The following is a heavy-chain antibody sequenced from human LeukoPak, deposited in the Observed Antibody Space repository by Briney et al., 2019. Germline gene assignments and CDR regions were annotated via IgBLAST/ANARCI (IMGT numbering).Heavy chain of an antibody. Sequence: ASVKVSCKASGYTFTGYYMHWVRQAPGQGLEWMGWINPNSGGTNYAQKFQGWVTMTRDTSISTAYMELSRLRSDDTAVYYCARGVHHIAVAGRGDAFDIWGQGTMVTVSS. CDR2: INPNSGGT. D-gene: IGHD6-19*01. V-gene: IGHV1-2*04. J-gene: IGHJ3*02. CDR3: ARGVHHIAVAGRGDAFDI. CDR1: GYTFTGYY.